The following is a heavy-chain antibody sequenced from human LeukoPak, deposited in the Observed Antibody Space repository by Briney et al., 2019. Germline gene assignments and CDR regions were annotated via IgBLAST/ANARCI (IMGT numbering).Heavy chain of an antibody. CDR1: GYTFTGYY. CDR3: ARDPMGRYYYYYMDV. CDR2: IYPNRGGT. D-gene: IGHD3-10*01. Sequence: ASVKVSCKASGYTFTGYYMHWVRQAPGQGLEWMGWIYPNRGGTNYAQKFQGRVTMTRDTSISTAYMELSRLRSDDTAVYYCARDPMGRYYYYYMDVWGEGTTATVSS. J-gene: IGHJ6*03. V-gene: IGHV1-2*02.